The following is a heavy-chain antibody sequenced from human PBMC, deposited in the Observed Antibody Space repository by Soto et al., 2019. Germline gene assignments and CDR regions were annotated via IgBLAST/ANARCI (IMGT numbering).Heavy chain of an antibody. Sequence: GGSLRLSCAASGFTFSSYGMHWVRQAPGKGLEWVAVISYDGSNKYYADSVKGRFTISRDNSKNTLYLQMNSLRAEDTAVYYCAKKIEWELQHFDYWGQGTLVTVYS. CDR2: ISYDGSNK. CDR3: AKKIEWELQHFDY. CDR1: GFTFSSYG. J-gene: IGHJ4*02. V-gene: IGHV3-30*18. D-gene: IGHD1-26*01.